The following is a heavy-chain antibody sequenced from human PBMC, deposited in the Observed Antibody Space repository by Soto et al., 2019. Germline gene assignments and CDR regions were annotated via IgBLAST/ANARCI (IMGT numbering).Heavy chain of an antibody. V-gene: IGHV6-1*01. CDR3: ARDLYSGSYYPTYYFDY. D-gene: IGHD1-26*01. CDR1: GDSVSSNSAA. Sequence: QSQTLSLTCAISGDSVSSNSAAWNWIRQSPSRGLEWLGRTYYRSKWYNDYAVSVKSRITINPDTSKNQFSLQLNSVTPEDTAVYYCARDLYSGSYYPTYYFDYWGQGTLVTVSS. J-gene: IGHJ4*02. CDR2: TYYRSKWYN.